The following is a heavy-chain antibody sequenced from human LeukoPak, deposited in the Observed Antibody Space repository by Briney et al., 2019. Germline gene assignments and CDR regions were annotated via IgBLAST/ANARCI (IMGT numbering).Heavy chain of an antibody. Sequence: GGSLRLSCAASGFTFSSYAMSWVRLAPGKGLEWVSAISGSGGSTYYADSVKGRFTISRDNSKNTLYLQMNSLRAEDTAVYYCAKDRLWFGESSWFDPWGQGTLVTVSS. D-gene: IGHD3-10*01. V-gene: IGHV3-23*01. CDR3: AKDRLWFGESSWFDP. J-gene: IGHJ5*02. CDR2: ISGSGGST. CDR1: GFTFSSYA.